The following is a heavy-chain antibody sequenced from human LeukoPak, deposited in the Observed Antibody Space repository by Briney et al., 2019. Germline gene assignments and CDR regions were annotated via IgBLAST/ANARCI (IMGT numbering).Heavy chain of an antibody. V-gene: IGHV1-18*01. D-gene: IGHD3-22*01. J-gene: IGHJ5*02. CDR3: ARVVLEYYYDSSGYSLGNWFDP. CDR2: ISTYNGNT. CDR1: GYTFTSYG. Sequence: GASVKVSCKASGYTFTSYGISWVRQAPGQGLEWMGWISTYNGNTNYAQKLQGRVTMTTDTSTRTAYMELRSLRSDDTAVYYCARVVLEYYYDSSGYSLGNWFDPWGQGTLVTVSS.